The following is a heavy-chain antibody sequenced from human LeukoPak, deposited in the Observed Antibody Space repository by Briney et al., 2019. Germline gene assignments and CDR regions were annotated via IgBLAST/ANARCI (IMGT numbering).Heavy chain of an antibody. CDR3: AKAGDSSSWSDYFDY. J-gene: IGHJ4*02. CDR2: ISSTGGST. Sequence: GGSLRLSCAGSGFTFSSYAMSWVRQAPGKGLEWVSVISSTGGSTFYADSVKGRFTISRDNSKSTMFLQMNSLRAEDTAVYYCAKAGDSSSWSDYFDYWGQGTLVTVSS. D-gene: IGHD6-13*01. CDR1: GFTFSSYA. V-gene: IGHV3-23*01.